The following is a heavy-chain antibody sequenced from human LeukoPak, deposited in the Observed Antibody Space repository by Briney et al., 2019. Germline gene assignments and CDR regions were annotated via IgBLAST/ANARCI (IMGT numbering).Heavy chain of an antibody. V-gene: IGHV4-39*01. CDR2: IYYSGST. Sequence: SETLSLTCTVSGGSISSSSYYWGWIRQPPGKGLEWIGSIYYSGSTYYNPSLKSRVTISVDTSKNQFSLKLSSVTAADTAVYYCARHGTYGDYVVNAFDIWGQGTMVTVSS. CDR1: GGSISSSSYY. D-gene: IGHD4-17*01. J-gene: IGHJ3*02. CDR3: ARHGTYGDYVVNAFDI.